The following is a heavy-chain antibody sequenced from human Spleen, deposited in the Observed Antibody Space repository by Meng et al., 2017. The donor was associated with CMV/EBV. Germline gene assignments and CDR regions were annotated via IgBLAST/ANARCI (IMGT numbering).Heavy chain of an antibody. V-gene: IGHV3-23*01. CDR3: TRDQFFWDSSSWYYFDS. CDR1: GFTFSSYA. Sequence: GGSLRLSCAASGFTFSSYAMSWVRQAPGKGLEWVSAISGSGGSTYYADSVKGRFTISRDNAKNSLYLQMHSLRAEDTAVYYCTRDQFFWDSSSWYYFDSWGQGTRVTVSS. D-gene: IGHD6-13*01. J-gene: IGHJ4*02. CDR2: ISGSGGST.